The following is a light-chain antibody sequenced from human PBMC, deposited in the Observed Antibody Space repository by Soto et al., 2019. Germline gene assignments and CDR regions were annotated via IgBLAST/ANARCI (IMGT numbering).Light chain of an antibody. J-gene: IGLJ1*01. CDR1: TSNSGAGYD. Sequence: QSVLTQPPSVSGAPGQRVTVSCTGSTSNSGAGYDVHWYQQPPGTAPKPLISGNNNRPSGVPERFSVSKSDTSASLVINGLQPEDEADYYCQSYDSSLSGYVFGTGTKVTVL. CDR2: GNN. CDR3: QSYDSSLSGYV. V-gene: IGLV1-40*01.